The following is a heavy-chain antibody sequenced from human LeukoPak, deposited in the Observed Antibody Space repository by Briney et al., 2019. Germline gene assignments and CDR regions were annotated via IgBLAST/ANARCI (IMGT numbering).Heavy chain of an antibody. Sequence: GGSLRLSCAASGFTFSSYSMNWVRQAPGKGPEWVSSISSSSSYIYYADSVKGRFTISRDNAKNSLYLQMNSLRAEDTAVYYCARDRPYSGYDSPSDYWGQGTLVTVSS. CDR1: GFTFSSYS. D-gene: IGHD5-12*01. V-gene: IGHV3-21*01. CDR2: ISSSSSYI. J-gene: IGHJ4*02. CDR3: ARDRPYSGYDSPSDY.